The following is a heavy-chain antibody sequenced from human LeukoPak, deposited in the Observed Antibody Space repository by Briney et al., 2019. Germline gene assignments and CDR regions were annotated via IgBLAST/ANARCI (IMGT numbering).Heavy chain of an antibody. CDR2: IIPIFGTA. Sequence: ASVKVSCKASGYIFTSYDISWVRQAPGQGLEWMGGIIPIFGTANYAQKFQGRVTITTDESTSTAYMELSSLRSEDTAVYYCARDLLTFYYGSGSPLNFDYWGQGTLVTVSS. CDR3: ARDLLTFYYGSGSPLNFDY. J-gene: IGHJ4*02. V-gene: IGHV1-69*05. CDR1: GYIFTSYD. D-gene: IGHD3-10*01.